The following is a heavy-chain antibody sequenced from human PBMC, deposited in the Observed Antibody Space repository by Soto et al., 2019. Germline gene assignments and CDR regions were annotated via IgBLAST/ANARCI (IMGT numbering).Heavy chain of an antibody. Sequence: ELQLVESGGGLVQPGGSLRLSCSSSGFIFSDYDMNWVRQAPGKGLEWISYINYSGGTEYYADSVKGRFTISRDNAKKSLFLQMNSLRAEDTAIYFCAREGRGFDWLYSLDFWCQGTPVTVSS. V-gene: IGHV3-48*03. CDR2: INYSGGTE. CDR1: GFIFSDYD. J-gene: IGHJ4*02. D-gene: IGHD3-9*01. CDR3: AREGRGFDWLYSLDF.